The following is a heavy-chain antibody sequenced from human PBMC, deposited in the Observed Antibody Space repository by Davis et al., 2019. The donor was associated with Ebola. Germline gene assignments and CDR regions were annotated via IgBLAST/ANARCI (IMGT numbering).Heavy chain of an antibody. D-gene: IGHD3-10*01. J-gene: IGHJ4*02. CDR3: ARNYGSGSFFPHY. CDR2: MNPNSGNT. CDR1: GYTFTSYD. Sequence: AASVKVSCKASGYTFTSYDINWVRQAAGQGLEWVGWMNPNSGNTGYAQKFQGRVTMTRDTSTSTAYMELSSLRSEDTAVYYCARNYGSGSFFPHYWGQGTLVTVSS. V-gene: IGHV1-8*01.